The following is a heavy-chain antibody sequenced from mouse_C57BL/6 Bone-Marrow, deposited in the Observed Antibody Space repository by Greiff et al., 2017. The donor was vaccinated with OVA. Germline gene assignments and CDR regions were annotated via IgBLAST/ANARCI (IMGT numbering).Heavy chain of an antibody. Sequence: EVKLVESEGGLVQPGSSMKLSCTASGFTFSDYYMAWVRQVPEKGLEWVANINSDGSSTYYLDSLKSRFIISRDNAKNILYLQMSSLKSEDTATYYCARDGDGYEGLYFDYWGQGTTLTVSS. D-gene: IGHD2-2*01. V-gene: IGHV5-16*01. CDR3: ARDGDGYEGLYFDY. CDR2: INSDGSST. CDR1: GFTFSDYY. J-gene: IGHJ2*01.